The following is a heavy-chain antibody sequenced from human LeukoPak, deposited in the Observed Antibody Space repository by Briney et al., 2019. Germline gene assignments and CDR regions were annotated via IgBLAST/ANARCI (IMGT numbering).Heavy chain of an antibody. CDR1: GLTFSSFS. CDR2: ISSSSSYI. V-gene: IGHV3-21*01. D-gene: IGHD2-2*01. Sequence: GGSLRLSCEAPGLTFSSFSMNWFGQAPGKGLDWVSSISSSSSYIYYADSVKGRFTISRDNAKNSLYLQMNSLRAEDTAVYYCARVSPSTSYTYWGQGTLVTVSS. J-gene: IGHJ4*02. CDR3: ARVSPSTSYTY.